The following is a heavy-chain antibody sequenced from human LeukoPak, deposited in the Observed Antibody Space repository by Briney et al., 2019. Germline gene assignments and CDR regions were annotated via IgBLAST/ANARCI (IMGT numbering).Heavy chain of an antibody. CDR3: AREDGSQLDY. V-gene: IGHV3-48*03. Sequence: PGGSLGLSCATSGFTFSNYEMSWVRQTPGKGLEWVSHISSSGSSTYYADSVKGRFTISRDNAKSSLCLQMDSLRAGDTAVYYCAREDGSQLDYWGRGTLVTVSS. D-gene: IGHD1-26*01. CDR2: ISSSGSST. CDR1: GFTFSNYE. J-gene: IGHJ4*02.